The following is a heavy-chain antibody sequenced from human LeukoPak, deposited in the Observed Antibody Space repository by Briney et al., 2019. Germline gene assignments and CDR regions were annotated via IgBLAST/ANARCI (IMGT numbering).Heavy chain of an antibody. CDR2: INHSGST. Sequence: SETLSLTCAVYGGSFSGYYWSWIRQPPGKGLEWIGEINHSGSTNYNPSLKSRVTISVDTSKNQFSLKLSSVTAADTAVYYCARSGSSGYYYGWFDPWGQGTLVTVSS. V-gene: IGHV4-34*01. CDR3: ARSGSSGYYYGWFDP. D-gene: IGHD3-22*01. J-gene: IGHJ5*02. CDR1: GGSFSGYY.